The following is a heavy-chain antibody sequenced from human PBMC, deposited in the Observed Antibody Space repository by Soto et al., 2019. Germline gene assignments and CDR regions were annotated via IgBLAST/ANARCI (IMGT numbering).Heavy chain of an antibody. Sequence: QVQLQESGPGLVKPSQTLSLTCTVSGASISGGDYYWTWIRQPPGKGLEWIGSIYYTGNTYSNPSLDSRLSISVDPSNHQFALRLTSVTAPDTAIYYCARATYDSSTYYLDYWGQGTLVTVSS. J-gene: IGHJ4*02. CDR3: ARATYDSSTYYLDY. D-gene: IGHD3-22*01. V-gene: IGHV4-30-4*01. CDR1: GASISGGDYY. CDR2: IYYTGNT.